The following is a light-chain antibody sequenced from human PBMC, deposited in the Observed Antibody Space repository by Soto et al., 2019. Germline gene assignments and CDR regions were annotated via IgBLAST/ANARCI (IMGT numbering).Light chain of an antibody. CDR2: NVY. CDR3: SAYTVSRTYV. J-gene: IGLJ1*01. V-gene: IGLV2-14*03. CDR1: SSDVAGYNF. Sequence: QSALTQPASVSGSPGQSITISCTGTSSDVAGYNFVSWHQQHPGKAPKLMIYNVYDRPSGISYRFSGSKSGNTASLTISGLQGEDEADYYCSAYTVSRTYVFGTGTKVTVL.